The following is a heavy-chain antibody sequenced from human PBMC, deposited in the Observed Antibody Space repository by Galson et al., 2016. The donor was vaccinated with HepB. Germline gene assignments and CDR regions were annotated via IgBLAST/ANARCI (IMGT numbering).Heavy chain of an antibody. D-gene: IGHD6-13*01. Sequence: SLRLSCAASGFTFSGYAMAWVRQAPGKGLEWVSGMSDSDDIYYAPTVKGRFTLSRDNSKNTVYLQLTSLRAEDTAVYYCAKDKRGHSSAWYWYFDYWGPGTLVSVSS. CDR3: AKDKRGHSSAWYWYFDY. V-gene: IGHV3-23*01. CDR2: MSDSDDI. J-gene: IGHJ4*02. CDR1: GFTFSGYA.